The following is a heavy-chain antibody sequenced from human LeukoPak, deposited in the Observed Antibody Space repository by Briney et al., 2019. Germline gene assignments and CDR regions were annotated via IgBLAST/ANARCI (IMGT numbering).Heavy chain of an antibody. CDR2: IKQDRSEK. D-gene: IGHD1-26*01. J-gene: IGHJ4*02. CDR1: GFTFSTFA. V-gene: IGHV3-7*01. Sequence: GGSLRLSCAASGFTFSTFAMIWVRQAPGKGLEWVANIKQDRSEKYYVDSVKGRFTISRDNAKNSLYLQMNSLRAEDTAVYYCAREYYSGSYYDYWGQGTLVTVSS. CDR3: AREYYSGSYYDY.